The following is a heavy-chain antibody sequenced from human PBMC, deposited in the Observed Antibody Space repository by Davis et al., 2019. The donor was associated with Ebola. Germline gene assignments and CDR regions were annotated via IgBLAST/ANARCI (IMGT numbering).Heavy chain of an antibody. V-gene: IGHV4-61*08. CDR1: GGSISSGGYY. D-gene: IGHD2-2*01. J-gene: IGHJ4*02. CDR2: IYYSGST. Sequence: SETLSLTCTVSGGSISSGGYYWSWIRQYPGKGLEWIGYIYYSGSTNYNPSLKSRVTISVDTSKNQFSLKLSSVTAADTAVYYCARGRRVLVPAALDYWGQGTLVTVSS. CDR3: ARGRRVLVPAALDY.